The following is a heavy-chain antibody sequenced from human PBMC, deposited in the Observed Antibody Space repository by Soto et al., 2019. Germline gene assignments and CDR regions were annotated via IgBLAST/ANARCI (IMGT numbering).Heavy chain of an antibody. D-gene: IGHD3-22*01. Sequence: SETLSLTCTVSGGTISSWYWSWIRQPPGKGLEWIGYIYYSGSINYNPSLKSRVTISVDMSKYQFSLKLRSVTAADTAVYYCARAEYYDSTGLYDFDYWGQGTLVTVSS. J-gene: IGHJ4*02. CDR3: ARAEYYDSTGLYDFDY. CDR2: IYYSGSI. V-gene: IGHV4-59*01. CDR1: GGTISSWY.